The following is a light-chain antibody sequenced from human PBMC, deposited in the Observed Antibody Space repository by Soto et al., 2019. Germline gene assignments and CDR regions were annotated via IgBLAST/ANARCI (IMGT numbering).Light chain of an antibody. CDR3: QQYNNWPLT. Sequence: EIVMTQSPATVSVSPGERATLSCRASQSVSDKLAWYQQKPGQAPRLLIYHASARATGIPARFSGSGSGTEFTLTISSLQSEDFAVYYCQQYNNWPLTFGQGTKVDIK. CDR1: QSVSDK. CDR2: HAS. J-gene: IGKJ1*01. V-gene: IGKV3-15*01.